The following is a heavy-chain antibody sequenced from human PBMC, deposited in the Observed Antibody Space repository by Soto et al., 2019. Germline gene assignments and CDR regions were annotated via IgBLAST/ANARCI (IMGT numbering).Heavy chain of an antibody. Sequence: PSETLSLTCAVSGGSISSGGYSWSWIRQPPGKGLEWIGYIYHSGSTYYNPSLKSRVTISVDRSKNQFSLKLSSVTAADTAVYSCARAGGLLSDHFDYWGQGTLVTVSS. J-gene: IGHJ4*02. CDR2: IYHSGST. CDR3: ARAGGLLSDHFDY. V-gene: IGHV4-30-2*01. D-gene: IGHD2-21*01. CDR1: GGSISSGGYS.